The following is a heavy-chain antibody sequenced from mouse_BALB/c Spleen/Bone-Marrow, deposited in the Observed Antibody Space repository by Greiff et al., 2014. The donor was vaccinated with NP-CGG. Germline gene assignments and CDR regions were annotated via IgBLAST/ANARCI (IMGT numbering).Heavy chain of an antibody. CDR1: GFNIKDTY. V-gene: IGHV14-3*02. J-gene: IGHJ3*01. D-gene: IGHD1-1*01. CDR3: ASYYYGSSTFAY. CDR2: IDPANGNT. Sequence: VQLKQSGAELVKPGASVKLSCTASGFNIKDTYMHWVKQRPEQGLEWIGRIDPANGNTKYDPKFQGKATITADTSSNTAYLQLSSLTSEDTAVYYCASYYYGSSTFAYWGQGTRVTVSA.